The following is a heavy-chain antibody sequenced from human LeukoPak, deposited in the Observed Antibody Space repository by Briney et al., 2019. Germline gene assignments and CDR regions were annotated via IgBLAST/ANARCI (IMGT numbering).Heavy chain of an antibody. CDR2: IYYSGST. Sequence: PLETLSLTCTVSGGSISSYYWSWIRQPPGKGLEWIGYIYYSGSTNYNPSPKSRVTISVDTSKNQFSLKLSSVTAADTAVYYCARMGIMAVAGTSRYYYMDVWGKGTTVTVSS. CDR3: ARMGIMAVAGTSRYYYMDV. J-gene: IGHJ6*03. V-gene: IGHV4-59*01. CDR1: GGSISSYY. D-gene: IGHD6-19*01.